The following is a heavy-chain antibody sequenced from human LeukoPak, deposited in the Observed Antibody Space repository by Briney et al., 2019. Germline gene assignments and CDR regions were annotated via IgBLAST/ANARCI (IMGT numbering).Heavy chain of an antibody. CDR3: ARDLAGHYYGSGSSFDY. Sequence: GRSLRLSCAASGFTFSTYAMSWVRQAPGEGLEWVSTISSSGGSTNYADSVKGRFTISRDNSKSTLYLQMDSLRAEDTAVYYCARDLAGHYYGSGSSFDYWGQGTLVTVSS. J-gene: IGHJ4*02. CDR1: GFTFSTYA. CDR2: ISSSGGST. V-gene: IGHV3-23*01. D-gene: IGHD3-10*01.